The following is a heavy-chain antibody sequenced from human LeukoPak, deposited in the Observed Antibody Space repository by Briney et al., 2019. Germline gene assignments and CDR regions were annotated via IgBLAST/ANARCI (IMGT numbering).Heavy chain of an antibody. Sequence: GGSLRLSCTASGFTFGDYAMSWVRQAPGKGLEWAGFIRSKAYGGTTEYAASVKGRFTISRDDSKSIAYLQMNSLKTEDTAVYYCTREDVLLWFGELAGPWFDPWGQGTLVTVSS. D-gene: IGHD3-10*01. J-gene: IGHJ5*02. V-gene: IGHV3-49*04. CDR1: GFTFGDYA. CDR2: IRSKAYGGTT. CDR3: TREDVLLWFGELAGPWFDP.